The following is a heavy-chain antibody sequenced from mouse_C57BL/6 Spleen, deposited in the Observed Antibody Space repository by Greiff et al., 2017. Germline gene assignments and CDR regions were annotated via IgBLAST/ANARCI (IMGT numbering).Heavy chain of an antibody. CDR2: ISGGGGNT. V-gene: IGHV5-9*01. J-gene: IGHJ2*01. Sequence: EVQGVESGGGLVKPGGSLKLSCAASGFTFSSYTMSWVRQTPEKRLEGVATISGGGGNTYYPDSVKGRFTISRDNAKNTLYLQMSSLRSEDTALYYCARRGDVCLDYWGQGTTLTVSS. CDR1: GFTFSSYT. CDR3: ARRGDVCLDY. D-gene: IGHD3-3*01.